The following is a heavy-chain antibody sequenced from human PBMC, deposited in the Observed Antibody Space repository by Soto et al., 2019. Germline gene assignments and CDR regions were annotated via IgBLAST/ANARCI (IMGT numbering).Heavy chain of an antibody. V-gene: IGHV5-51*01. CDR1: GYSFSSYW. CDR2: IYPADSDI. CDR3: APTPSPPPSFGMDV. J-gene: IGHJ6*02. Sequence: PGESLKISCKASGYSFSSYWIAWVRQMPGKGLEWMGIIYPADSDIRYSESSEGHVTISVDKSISTAYLQWSSLKASDTAIYYCAPTPSPPPSFGMDVGGQGTTVTVPS.